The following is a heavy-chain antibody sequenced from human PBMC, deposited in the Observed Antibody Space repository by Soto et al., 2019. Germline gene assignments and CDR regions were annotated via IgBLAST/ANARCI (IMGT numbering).Heavy chain of an antibody. CDR2: IYYSGST. V-gene: IGHV4-30-4*01. CDR1: GGSISSGDYY. D-gene: IGHD5-12*01. Sequence: SEPLSLTCTVSGGSISSGDYYWSWIRQPPGKGLEWIGYIYYSGSTYYNPSLKSRVTISVDTSKNQFSLKLSSVTAADTAGYYCARVSGDERSVDYGXQGTXVTLSS. J-gene: IGHJ4*02. CDR3: ARVSGDERSVDY.